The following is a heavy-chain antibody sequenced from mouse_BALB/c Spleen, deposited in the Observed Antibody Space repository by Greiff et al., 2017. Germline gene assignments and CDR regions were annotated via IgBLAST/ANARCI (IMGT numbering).Heavy chain of an antibody. CDR2: ISSGGSYT. V-gene: IGHV5-9-3*01. CDR3: ARPGLITTKGVFAY. Sequence: EVKLVESGGGLVKPGGSLKLSCAASGFTFSSYAMSWVRQTPEKRLEWVATISSGGSYTYYPDSVKGRFTISRDNAKNTLYLQMSSLRSEDTAMYYCARPGLITTKGVFAYWGQGTLVTVSA. J-gene: IGHJ3*01. D-gene: IGHD2-4*01. CDR1: GFTFSSYA.